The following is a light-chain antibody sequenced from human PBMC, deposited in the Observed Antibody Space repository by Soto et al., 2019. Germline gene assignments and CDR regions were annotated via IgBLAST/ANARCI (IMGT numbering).Light chain of an antibody. J-gene: IGKJ5*01. Sequence: DIQMTQSPSSVSASVGDRVIITCRASLTITSWVAWYQQKPGKAPKLLIYDASNLQTGVPSRFSGSGSGTDFTLIISRLQPEDIATYYCQQHDNFPTFGQGTRLEI. CDR1: LTITSW. CDR2: DAS. V-gene: IGKV1-33*01. CDR3: QQHDNFPT.